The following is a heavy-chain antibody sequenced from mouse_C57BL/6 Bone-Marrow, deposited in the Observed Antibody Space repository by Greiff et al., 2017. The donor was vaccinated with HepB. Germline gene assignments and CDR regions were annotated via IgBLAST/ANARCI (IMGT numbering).Heavy chain of an antibody. CDR2: IDPENGDT. V-gene: IGHV14-4*01. Sequence: EVKLMESGAELVRPGASVKLSCTASGFNIKDYYMHWVKQRPEQGLEWIGWIDPENGDTEYASKFQGKATITADPSSNTAYLQLSSLTSEETAVYYCTTDDYGFAYWGQGTLVTVSA. CDR3: TTDDYGFAY. CDR1: GFNIKDYY. D-gene: IGHD2-4*01. J-gene: IGHJ3*01.